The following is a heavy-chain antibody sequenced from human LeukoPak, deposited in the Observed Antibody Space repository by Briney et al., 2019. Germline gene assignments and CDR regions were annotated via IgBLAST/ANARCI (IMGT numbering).Heavy chain of an antibody. J-gene: IGHJ2*01. CDR1: GGSISSGSYY. CDR3: ARDGGNSLWYFDL. V-gene: IGHV4-61*02. Sequence: SETLSLTCTVSGGSISSGSYYWSWIRQPAGKGLEWIGRIYTSGSTNYNPSLKSRVTISVDTSKNQFSLKLSSVTAADTAVYYCARDGGNSLWYFDLWGRGTLVTVSS. D-gene: IGHD4-23*01. CDR2: IYTSGST.